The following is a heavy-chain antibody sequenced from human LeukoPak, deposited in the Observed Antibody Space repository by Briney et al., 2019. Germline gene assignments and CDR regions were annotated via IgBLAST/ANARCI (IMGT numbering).Heavy chain of an antibody. CDR1: GGSISSYY. Sequence: SETLSLTCTVSGGSISSYYWSWIRQPPGKGLEWIGYIYYSGSANYNPSLKSRVTISVDTSKNQFSLKLSSVTAADTAVCYCARANRSGWSDYWGQGTLVTVSS. V-gene: IGHV4-59*01. D-gene: IGHD6-19*01. CDR3: ARANRSGWSDY. CDR2: IYYSGSA. J-gene: IGHJ4*02.